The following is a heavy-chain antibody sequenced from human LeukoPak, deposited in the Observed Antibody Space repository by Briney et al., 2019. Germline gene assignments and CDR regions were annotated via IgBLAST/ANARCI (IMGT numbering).Heavy chain of an antibody. CDR3: ARRSYGGKDFDY. CDR2: IYPGDSDT. D-gene: IGHD4-23*01. Sequence: GESLKISCQGSGYIFTSYWITWVRQMPGEGLEWMGIIYPGDSDTKYSPSFQGQVTISADKSISTAYLQWSSLKASDTAMYYCARRSYGGKDFDYWGQGTLVTVSS. V-gene: IGHV5-51*01. CDR1: GYIFTSYW. J-gene: IGHJ4*02.